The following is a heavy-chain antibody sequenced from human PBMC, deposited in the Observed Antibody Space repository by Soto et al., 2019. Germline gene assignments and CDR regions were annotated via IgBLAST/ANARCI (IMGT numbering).Heavy chain of an antibody. V-gene: IGHV4-59*01. D-gene: IGHD6-13*01. CDR1: GGSISSYY. J-gene: IGHJ4*02. CDR2: IYYSGST. CDR3: ARFIAGTSGDY. Sequence: SETLSLTCTVSGGSISSYYWSWIRQPPGKGLEWIGYIYYSGSTNYNPSLKSRVTISVDTSKNQFSLKLSSVTAADTAVYYCARFIAGTSGDYWGQGTLVTVSS.